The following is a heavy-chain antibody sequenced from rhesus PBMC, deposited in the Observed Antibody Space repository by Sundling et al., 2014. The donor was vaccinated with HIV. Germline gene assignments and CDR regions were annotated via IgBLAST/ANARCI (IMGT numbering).Heavy chain of an antibody. CDR1: GGSFISGHW. D-gene: IGHD2-2*01. J-gene: IGHJ1*01. CDR2: IFGSGVNT. V-gene: IGHV4-93*02. Sequence: QVQLQESGPAVVKPSETLSLTCVVSGGSFISGHWWSWIRQSPGTGLEWIGGIFGSGVNTKYNPSLPSRVTISRDTSKKQFSLKLTSVTAADTAVYYCARHRGYCTSGSCYVLDCDVWGQGALVTVSS. CDR3: ARHRGYCTSGSCYVLDCDV.